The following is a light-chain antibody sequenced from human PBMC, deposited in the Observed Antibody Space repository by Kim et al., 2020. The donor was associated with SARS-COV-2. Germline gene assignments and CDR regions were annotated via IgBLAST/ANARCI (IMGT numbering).Light chain of an antibody. Sequence: QSASVSGSPGQSITISCTGTSSDVGTYNHVSWYQHHPGKAPKLMIYAVTKRPSGVSHRFSGSKSGNTASLTISGLQGEDEADYYCSSYTSSSTYVFGTGTKVTVL. CDR3: SSYTSSSTYV. CDR1: SSDVGTYNH. V-gene: IGLV2-14*03. J-gene: IGLJ1*01. CDR2: AVT.